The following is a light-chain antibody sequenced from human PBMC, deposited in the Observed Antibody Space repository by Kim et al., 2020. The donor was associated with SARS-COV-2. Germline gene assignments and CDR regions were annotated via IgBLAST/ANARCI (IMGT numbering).Light chain of an antibody. CDR1: TGPVTSGHF. Sequence: PGGAVPLHCDSSTGPVTSGHFPSWFQQKPGQAPRTLIYDTGNRHSWTPARFSGSLLGGKAALTLSAAQAEDEADYYCLLSYSDSRVFGGGTQLTVL. CDR2: DTG. J-gene: IGLJ2*01. V-gene: IGLV7-46*01. CDR3: LLSYSDSRV.